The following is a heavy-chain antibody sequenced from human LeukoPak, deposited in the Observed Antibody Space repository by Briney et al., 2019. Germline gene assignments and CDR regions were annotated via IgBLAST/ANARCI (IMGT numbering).Heavy chain of an antibody. D-gene: IGHD3-10*01. V-gene: IGHV3-30*18. J-gene: IGHJ4*02. CDR2: ISYDGSNK. Sequence: GGSLRLSCAASGFTFSSHGMHWVRQAPGKGLEWVADISYDGSNKYYADSVKGRFTISRDNSKNTLNLQMNSLRAEDTAVYYCVKDRTGTYTLDYWGQGTLVTVSS. CDR1: GFTFSSHG. CDR3: VKDRTGTYTLDY.